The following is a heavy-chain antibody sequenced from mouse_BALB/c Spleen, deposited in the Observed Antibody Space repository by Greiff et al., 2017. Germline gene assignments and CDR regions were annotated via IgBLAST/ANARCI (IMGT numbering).Heavy chain of an antibody. Sequence: EVQLVESGGGLVKPGGSLKLSCAASGFAFSSYDMSWVRQTPEKRLEWVAYISSGGGSTYYPDTVKGRFTISRDNAKNTLYLQMSSLKSEDTAMYYCARLRATVSMDYWGQGTSVTVSS. CDR1: GFAFSSYD. CDR2: ISSGGGST. D-gene: IGHD1-1*01. J-gene: IGHJ4*01. CDR3: ARLRATVSMDY. V-gene: IGHV5-12-1*01.